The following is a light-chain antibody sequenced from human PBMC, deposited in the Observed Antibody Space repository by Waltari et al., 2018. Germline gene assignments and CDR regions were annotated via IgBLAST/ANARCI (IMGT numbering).Light chain of an antibody. CDR1: QSLSGN. CDR2: GAS. Sequence: EIVMTQSPATLSVSPGERATLSCRASQSLSGNLAWYQQKPGQAPRRLIFGASTRATDLPASVSGSGSGTEFTLTISSRQSEDFAVYYCQQYNNWPITFGQGTRLEIK. J-gene: IGKJ5*01. CDR3: QQYNNWPIT. V-gene: IGKV3-15*01.